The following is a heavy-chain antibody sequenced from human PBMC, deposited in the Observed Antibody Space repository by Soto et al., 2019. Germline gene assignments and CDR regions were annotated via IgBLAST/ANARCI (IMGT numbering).Heavy chain of an antibody. Sequence: ASVKVSCKASGYTFTSYAMHWVRQAPGQRLEWMGWINAGNGNTKYSQKFQGRVTITRDKSSSTAYMELSSLRSEDTAVYYCARAPPPYGSGSYYTNWFDPWGQGTLVTVSS. CDR1: GYTFTSYA. J-gene: IGHJ5*02. CDR2: INAGNGNT. D-gene: IGHD3-10*01. V-gene: IGHV1-3*01. CDR3: ARAPPPYGSGSYYTNWFDP.